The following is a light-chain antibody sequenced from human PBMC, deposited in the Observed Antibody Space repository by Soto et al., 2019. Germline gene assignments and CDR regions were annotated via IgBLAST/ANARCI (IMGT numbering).Light chain of an antibody. V-gene: IGKV3-20*01. J-gene: IGKJ4*01. CDR3: RQYGYSLGFA. CDR1: QSVSSNF. Sequence: EIVLTQSPGTLSLSPGERATLSCRASQSVSSNFLAWYQEKPGQAPRLLIYGASSRATGVPDRFSGSGSGIDFTLTISRLEPEDFAVYYCRQYGYSLGFAFGGGTKV. CDR2: GAS.